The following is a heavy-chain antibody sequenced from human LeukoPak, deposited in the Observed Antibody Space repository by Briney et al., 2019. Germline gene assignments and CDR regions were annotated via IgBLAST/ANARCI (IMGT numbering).Heavy chain of an antibody. V-gene: IGHV3-30*18. Sequence: PGGSLRLSCAASGFTFSSYGMHWVRQAPGKGLEWVAVISYDGSNKYYADSVKGRFTISRDNSKNTLYLQMNSLRAEDTAVYYCAKDQYSSGWYHEAFDIWGQGTMVTVSS. D-gene: IGHD6-19*01. J-gene: IGHJ3*02. CDR3: AKDQYSSGWYHEAFDI. CDR1: GFTFSSYG. CDR2: ISYDGSNK.